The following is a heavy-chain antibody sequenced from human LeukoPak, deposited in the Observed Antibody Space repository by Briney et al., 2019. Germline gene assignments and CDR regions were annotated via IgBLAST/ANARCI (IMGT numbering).Heavy chain of an antibody. J-gene: IGHJ4*02. CDR1: GFTFSSYS. CDR3: ARDGLPTVDTAMVYYFDY. V-gene: IGHV3-21*01. D-gene: IGHD5-18*01. Sequence: GGSLRLSCAASGFTFSSYSMNWVRQAPGKGLEWGSSISSSSSYIYYADSVKGRFTISRDNAKNSLYLQMNSLRAEDTAVYYCARDGLPTVDTAMVYYFDYWGQGTLATVSS. CDR2: ISSSSSYI.